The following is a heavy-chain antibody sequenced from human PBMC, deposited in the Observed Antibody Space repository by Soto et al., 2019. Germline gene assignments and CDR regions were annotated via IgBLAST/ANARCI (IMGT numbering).Heavy chain of an antibody. J-gene: IGHJ6*02. CDR3: ARDREYSSSPLPLRYYYYGMDV. D-gene: IGHD6-6*01. CDR2: ISSSSSYI. V-gene: IGHV3-21*01. CDR1: GFTFSSYS. Sequence: PGGSLRLSCAASGFTFSSYSMNWVRQAPGKGLEWVSSISSSSSYIYYADSVKGRFTISRDNAKNSLYLQMNSLRAEDTAVYYCARDREYSSSPLPLRYYYYGMDVWGQGTPVTVSS.